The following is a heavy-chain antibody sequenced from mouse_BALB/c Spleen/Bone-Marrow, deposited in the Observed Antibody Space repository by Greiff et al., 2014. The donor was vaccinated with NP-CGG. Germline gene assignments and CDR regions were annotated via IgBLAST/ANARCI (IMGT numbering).Heavy chain of an antibody. D-gene: IGHD2-4*01. J-gene: IGHJ1*01. V-gene: IGHV1-7*01. CDR2: INPSTGNT. Sequence: VKLMESGAELAKPGASVKMSCKASGYTFTTYWIHWVKQRPGQGLEWIGYINPSTGNTEYNQKFRDRATLTADKSSSTPYMQLSGLTSEDSAVYYCARGLRDWYFDVWGAGTTVTVSS. CDR1: GYTFTTYW. CDR3: ARGLRDWYFDV.